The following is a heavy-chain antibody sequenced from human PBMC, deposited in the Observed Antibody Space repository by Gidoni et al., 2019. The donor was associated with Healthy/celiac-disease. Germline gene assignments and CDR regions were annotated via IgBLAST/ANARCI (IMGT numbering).Heavy chain of an antibody. CDR1: GFTFSSYS. J-gene: IGHJ4*02. CDR2: ISSSSSYI. CDR3: ARLESSSKPRLDY. D-gene: IGHD6-6*01. V-gene: IGHV3-21*01. Sequence: EVQLVESGGGLVKPGGSLRLSCAASGFTFSSYSMNWVRQAPGKGLEWVSSISSSSSYIYYADSVKGRFTISRDNAKNSLYLQMNSLRAEDTAVYYCARLESSSKPRLDYWGQGTLVTVSS.